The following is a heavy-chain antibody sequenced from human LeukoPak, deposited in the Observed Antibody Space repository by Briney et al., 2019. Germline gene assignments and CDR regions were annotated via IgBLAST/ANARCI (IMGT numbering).Heavy chain of an antibody. CDR2: ISWNSGYI. Sequence: GRSLRLSCAASGFTFDNYAMHWVRQARGKGLEWLSIISWNSGYISYADSVKGRFTISRDNAKQSLDLQMSSLRAEDTAFYYCAKVRGTYSSGYFFDYWGQGTLVTVSS. J-gene: IGHJ4*02. CDR1: GFTFDNYA. V-gene: IGHV3-9*01. D-gene: IGHD6-19*01. CDR3: AKVRGTYSSGYFFDY.